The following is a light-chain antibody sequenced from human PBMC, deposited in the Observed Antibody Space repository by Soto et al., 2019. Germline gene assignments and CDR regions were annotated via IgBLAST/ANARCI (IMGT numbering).Light chain of an antibody. Sequence: NFMLTQPHSVSESPGKTVTISYTRSSGSIASNYVQWYQQRPGSAPTTVIYEDNQRPSGVPDRFSGSIDSSSNSASLTISGLKTEDEADYYCQSYDSSNPHVVFGGGTKLTVL. CDR3: QSYDSSNPHVV. CDR2: EDN. J-gene: IGLJ2*01. CDR1: SGSIASNY. V-gene: IGLV6-57*04.